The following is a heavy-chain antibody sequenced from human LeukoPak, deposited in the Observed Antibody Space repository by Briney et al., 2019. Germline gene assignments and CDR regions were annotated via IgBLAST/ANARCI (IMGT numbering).Heavy chain of an antibody. J-gene: IGHJ3*02. Sequence: PGGSLRLSCAASGFTFSSYAMHWVRQAPGKGLEWLAVISYDGSNKYYADSVKGRFTISRDNSKNTLYLQMNSLRAEDTAVYYCARARSPLGGQIPDAFDIWGQGTMVTVSS. CDR3: ARARSPLGGQIPDAFDI. D-gene: IGHD3-16*01. CDR2: ISYDGSNK. V-gene: IGHV3-30-3*01. CDR1: GFTFSSYA.